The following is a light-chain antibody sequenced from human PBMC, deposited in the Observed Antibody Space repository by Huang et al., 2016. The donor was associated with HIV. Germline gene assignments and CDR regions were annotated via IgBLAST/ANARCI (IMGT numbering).Light chain of an antibody. V-gene: IGKV3-20*01. CDR2: GAS. J-gene: IGKJ5*01. CDR3: QQYGSSPPIT. Sequence: EIVLTQSPGTLSLSPGERATLSCRASQIVSSSYLAWYQHKPGQAPRLLIYGASSRATGIPDRFSGSGSGTDFTLTISRLEPEDFAVYYCQQYGSSPPITFGQGTRLEIK. CDR1: QIVSSSY.